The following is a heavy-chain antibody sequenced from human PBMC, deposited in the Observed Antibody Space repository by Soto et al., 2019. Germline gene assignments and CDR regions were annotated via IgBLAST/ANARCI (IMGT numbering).Heavy chain of an antibody. Sequence: GASVKVSCKASGYTFTGYYMHWVRQAPGQGLEWMGWINPNSGGTNYAQKFQGWVTMTRDTSISTAYMELSRLGSDDTAVYYCARDEADSSSWYRTPYYYYGMDVWGQGTTVTV. J-gene: IGHJ6*02. CDR2: INPNSGGT. D-gene: IGHD6-13*01. CDR3: ARDEADSSSWYRTPYYYYGMDV. V-gene: IGHV1-2*04. CDR1: GYTFTGYY.